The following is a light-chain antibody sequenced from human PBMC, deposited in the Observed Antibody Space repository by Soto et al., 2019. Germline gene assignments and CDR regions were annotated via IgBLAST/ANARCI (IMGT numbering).Light chain of an antibody. V-gene: IGKV3-15*01. CDR2: GAA. CDR1: QSVFSS. Sequence: EIVMTQSPATLSVSLGERVTLSCRASQSVFSSLAWYQQKPGQAPRLLIYGAATRPIGIPARFSGSGSGTELTLTIGSLQSEESPVYYHDYGAGSPPFPFGPGTNLDIK. J-gene: IGKJ3*01. CDR3: DYGAGSPPFP.